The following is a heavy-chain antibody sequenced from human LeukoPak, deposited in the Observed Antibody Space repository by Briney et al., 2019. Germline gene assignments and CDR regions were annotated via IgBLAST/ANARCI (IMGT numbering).Heavy chain of an antibody. CDR1: GLTFSTYW. CDR3: AREARVGGALQY. J-gene: IGHJ4*02. D-gene: IGHD1-26*01. Sequence: PGGSLRLSCAASGLTFSTYWMHWVRQAPGKGLAWVARINPDGSIRTYANSVQGRVTISGDTAKDTLFLQMNSLRAEDTAVYYCAREARVGGALQYWGQGTPVTVSS. CDR2: INPDGSIR. V-gene: IGHV3-74*03.